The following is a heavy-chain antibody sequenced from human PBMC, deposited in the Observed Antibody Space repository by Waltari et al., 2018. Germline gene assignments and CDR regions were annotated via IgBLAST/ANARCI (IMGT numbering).Heavy chain of an antibody. CDR2: ISYDGSNK. V-gene: IGHV3-30-3*01. Sequence: LRLSCAASGFTFSSYAMHWVRQAPGKGLEWVAVISYDGSNKYYADSVKGRFTISRDNSKNTLYLQMNSLRAEDTAVYYCARDAEQWPNDYFDYWGQGTLVTVSS. CDR3: ARDAEQWPNDYFDY. CDR1: GFTFSSYA. J-gene: IGHJ4*02. D-gene: IGHD6-19*01.